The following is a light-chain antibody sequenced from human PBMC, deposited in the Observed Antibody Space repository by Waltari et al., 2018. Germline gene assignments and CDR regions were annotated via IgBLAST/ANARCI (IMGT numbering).Light chain of an antibody. CDR3: HQYSSWPPMFT. Sequence: EIVMTQSPATLSVSPGEGATLSCRASQSVSSNLARYQQRPGQAPRLLIYGASTRATGIPARFSGSGSGTEFTLTISSLQSEDSVVYYCHQYSSWPPMFTFGQGTKLEIK. CDR2: GAS. CDR1: QSVSSN. V-gene: IGKV3-15*01. J-gene: IGKJ2*01.